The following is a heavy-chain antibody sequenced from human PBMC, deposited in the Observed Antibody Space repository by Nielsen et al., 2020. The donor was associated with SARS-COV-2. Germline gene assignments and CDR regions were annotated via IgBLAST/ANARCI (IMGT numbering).Heavy chain of an antibody. CDR3: AREQSFCSVDCYSYFDF. Sequence: ASVKVSCKASGYTFTNYAMNWVRQAPGQGLEWMGWISTDSGNPTYAQGFTGRFVFSLDTSVTTTYLQISNLKAEDTAVYYCAREQSFCSVDCYSYFDFWGQGALVTVSS. V-gene: IGHV7-4-1*02. D-gene: IGHD2-21*02. CDR1: GYTFTNYA. J-gene: IGHJ4*02. CDR2: ISTDSGNP.